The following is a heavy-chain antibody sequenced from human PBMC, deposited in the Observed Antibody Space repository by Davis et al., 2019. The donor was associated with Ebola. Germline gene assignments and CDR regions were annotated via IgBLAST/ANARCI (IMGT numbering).Heavy chain of an antibody. CDR2: IYYSGST. Sequence: PSETLSLTCTVSGGSISSGDYYWSWIRQPPGKGLEWIGYIYYSGSTNYNPSLKSRVTISVDTSKNQFSLKLSSVTAADTAVYYCARGYDSSGYGLSAFDIWGQGTMVTVSS. D-gene: IGHD3-22*01. V-gene: IGHV4-61*08. CDR1: GGSISSGDYY. CDR3: ARGYDSSGYGLSAFDI. J-gene: IGHJ3*02.